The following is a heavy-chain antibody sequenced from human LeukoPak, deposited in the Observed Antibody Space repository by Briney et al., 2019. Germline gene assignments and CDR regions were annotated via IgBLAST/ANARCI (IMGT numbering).Heavy chain of an antibody. J-gene: IGHJ5*02. V-gene: IGHV4-34*01. Sequence: SETLSLTCAVYGGSFSGYYWSWIRQPPGKGLEWIGEINHSGSTNYSPSLKSRVTISVDTSKNQFSLKLSSVTAADTAVYYCARGPLIGYCSSTSCKRSWFDPWGQGTLVTVSS. D-gene: IGHD2-2*01. CDR1: GGSFSGYY. CDR2: INHSGST. CDR3: ARGPLIGYCSSTSCKRSWFDP.